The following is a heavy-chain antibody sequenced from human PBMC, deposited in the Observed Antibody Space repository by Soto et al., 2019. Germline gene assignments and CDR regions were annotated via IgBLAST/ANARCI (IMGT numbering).Heavy chain of an antibody. Sequence: VQLLESGGGLVQPGGSVRLSCAASGFTFSTYGMNWVRQAPGKGLEWVSGISAGGKTKQYADSVKGRFTISSDISKNILYLQINSLRAEDTAIYYCAKDRQVATEATLSYCFDFWGQGTLLSVSS. CDR3: AKDRQVATEATLSYCFDF. J-gene: IGHJ4*02. D-gene: IGHD2-21*02. CDR2: ISAGGKTK. V-gene: IGHV3-23*01. CDR1: GFTFSTYG.